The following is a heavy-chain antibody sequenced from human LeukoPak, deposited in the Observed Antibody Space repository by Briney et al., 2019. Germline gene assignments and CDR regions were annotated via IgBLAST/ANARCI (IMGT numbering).Heavy chain of an antibody. V-gene: IGHV3-7*03. Sequence: GGSLRLSCGVSGFTFSSYWMSWFRQAPGKGLEWVANINQDGSQKFSVDSVKGRFTISRDNAKNSLSLQMNSLRVEDTAVYYCARDWFDGDYDRFDYWGQGTLVTVSS. J-gene: IGHJ4*02. CDR2: INQDGSQK. CDR1: GFTFSSYW. D-gene: IGHD4-17*01. CDR3: ARDWFDGDYDRFDY.